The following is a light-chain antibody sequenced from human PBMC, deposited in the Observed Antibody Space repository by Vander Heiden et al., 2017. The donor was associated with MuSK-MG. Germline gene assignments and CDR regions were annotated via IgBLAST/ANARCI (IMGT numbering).Light chain of an antibody. V-gene: IGKV1-39*01. Sequence: DIQMTQSPSSLSASVGDRVTITCRASQSISSYLNWYQQKPGKAPKLLIYAASSLQRGVPSRFSGSGYGKAFTLTISSRQPEDFATYYCHHSYSNPPITFGGGTKVEIK. J-gene: IGKJ4*01. CDR3: HHSYSNPPIT. CDR2: AAS. CDR1: QSISSY.